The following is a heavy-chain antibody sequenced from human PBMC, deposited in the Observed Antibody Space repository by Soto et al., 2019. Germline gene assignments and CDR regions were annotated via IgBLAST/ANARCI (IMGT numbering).Heavy chain of an antibody. Sequence: QVQLVQSGAEVKKPGSSVKVSCKASGDTFSSSAISWVRQAPGQGLQWMGGIIPIFGTVNYAQKFQGRVTRTADKSTSTAYMELSSLRSEDTAVYYCARGGYCRSTNCYGGANWFDPWGQGTLVTVSS. V-gene: IGHV1-69*06. CDR3: ARGGYCRSTNCYGGANWFDP. CDR1: GDTFSSSA. J-gene: IGHJ5*02. CDR2: IIPIFGTV. D-gene: IGHD2-2*01.